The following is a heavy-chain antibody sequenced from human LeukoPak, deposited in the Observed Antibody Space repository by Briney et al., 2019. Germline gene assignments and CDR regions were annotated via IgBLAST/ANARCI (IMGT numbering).Heavy chain of an antibody. D-gene: IGHD4-17*01. CDR1: GFTLSSYD. J-gene: IGHJ4*02. CDR2: ISYEGNNK. V-gene: IGHV3-30*18. CDR3: AKSVTSVTTASLDY. Sequence: PGRSLRLSCAASGFTLSSYDMHWVRQAPGKGLEWVAVISYEGNNKYYADSVKGRFTISRDNSKDTLYVQMNSLRAEDTAVYYCAKSVTSVTTASLDYWGQGTLVTVSS.